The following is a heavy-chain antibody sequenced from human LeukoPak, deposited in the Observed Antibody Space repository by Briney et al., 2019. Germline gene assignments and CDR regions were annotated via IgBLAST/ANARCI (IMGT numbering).Heavy chain of an antibody. CDR1: GYTFTSYY. Sequence: ASVKVSCKASGYTFTSYYMHWVRQAPGQGLEWMGIINPSGGSTSYAQKFQGRVTMTRDTSTSTVYMELSSLRSEDTAVYYCARERGQYYYGSGSPRTPYYYYYMDVWGKGTTVTISS. V-gene: IGHV1-46*01. J-gene: IGHJ6*03. CDR2: INPSGGST. CDR3: ARERGQYYYGSGSPRTPYYYYYMDV. D-gene: IGHD3-10*01.